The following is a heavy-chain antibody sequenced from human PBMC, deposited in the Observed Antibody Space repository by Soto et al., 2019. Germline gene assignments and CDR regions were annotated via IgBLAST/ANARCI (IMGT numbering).Heavy chain of an antibody. Sequence: QVQLVESGGGVVQPGRSLRLSCAASGFTFSSYAMHWVRQAPGKGLEWVAVISYDGGNKYYADSVKGRFTISRDNSKNPLYLQMNSLRAEDTAVYYCARGVRHQPSAAGTGWFDLWGQGTLVTVSS. CDR3: ARGVRHQPSAAGTGWFDL. CDR1: GFTFSSYA. D-gene: IGHD6-13*01. V-gene: IGHV3-30-3*01. CDR2: ISYDGGNK. J-gene: IGHJ5*02.